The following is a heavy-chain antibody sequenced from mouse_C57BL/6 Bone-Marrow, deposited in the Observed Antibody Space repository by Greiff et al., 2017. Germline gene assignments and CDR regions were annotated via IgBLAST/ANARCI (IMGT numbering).Heavy chain of an antibody. CDR3: DSCSKGRSCDYAMDY. CDR2: ISNGGGST. V-gene: IGHV5-12*01. D-gene: IGHD1-1*01. J-gene: IGHJ4*01. Sequence: EVNVVESGGGLVQPGGSLKLSCAASGFTFSDYYMYWVRQTPEKRLEWVAYISNGGGSTYYPDTVKGRFTISRDNAENTLYLQMSRLKCEDTAKYDLDSCSKGRSCDYAMDYWGQGTSVTVSS. CDR1: GFTFSDYY.